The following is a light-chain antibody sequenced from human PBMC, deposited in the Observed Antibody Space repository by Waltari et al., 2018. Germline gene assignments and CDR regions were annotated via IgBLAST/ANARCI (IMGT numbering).Light chain of an antibody. CDR2: WAS. CDR1: QSVLFNSNEKNY. J-gene: IGKJ1*01. Sequence: DIVMTQSSDSLAVSLGERATISCRSSQSVLFNSNEKNYLHWYQQKPGQPPRLLIYWASRREGGAHERFGSGGSGTDSTLTSSILQAEDVAVYYCQQYYRSRTFGQGTKVEIK. CDR3: QQYYRSRT. V-gene: IGKV4-1*01.